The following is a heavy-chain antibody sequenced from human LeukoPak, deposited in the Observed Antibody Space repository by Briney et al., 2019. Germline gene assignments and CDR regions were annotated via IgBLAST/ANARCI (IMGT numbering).Heavy chain of an antibody. CDR3: ATGGHVRVYDSSAYYGHY. CDR2: INPNRGST. D-gene: IGHD3-22*01. V-gene: IGHV1-46*01. Sequence: GASVKVSCKASGYTFTSYYMYWVRQAPEQGLEWMGIINPNRGSTSYAQKFQGRVTMTRDMSTSTVYMELSSLRSEDTAVYYCATGGHVRVYDSSAYYGHYWGQGTLVTVSS. CDR1: GYTFTSYY. J-gene: IGHJ4*02.